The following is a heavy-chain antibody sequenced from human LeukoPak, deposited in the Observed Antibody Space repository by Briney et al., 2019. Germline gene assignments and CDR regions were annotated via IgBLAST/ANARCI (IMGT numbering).Heavy chain of an antibody. Sequence: SETLSLTCTVSGGSISSYYWSWIRQPPGQGLEWIGYIYYSGSTNYNPSLESRVTISVDTSKNQFSLKLSSVTAADTALYYCARALPERFGWFDPWGQGTLVTVSS. CDR2: IYYSGST. J-gene: IGHJ5*02. V-gene: IGHV4-59*01. CDR1: GGSISSYY. D-gene: IGHD3-16*01. CDR3: ARALPERFGWFDP.